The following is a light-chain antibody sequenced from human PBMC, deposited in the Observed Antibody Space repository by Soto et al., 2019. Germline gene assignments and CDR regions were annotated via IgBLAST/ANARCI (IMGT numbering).Light chain of an antibody. J-gene: IGKJ1*01. CDR2: HAS. Sequence: EIVLTQSPGTLSLFLGERATISCRASQIVSSGYLGWYQQKPGQAPRLLIQHASSRAAGVPDRFSGSGSGTDFILTISRLEPEDFAVYYCQQYANSRTFGQGTKVEI. CDR1: QIVSSGY. V-gene: IGKV3-20*01. CDR3: QQYANSRT.